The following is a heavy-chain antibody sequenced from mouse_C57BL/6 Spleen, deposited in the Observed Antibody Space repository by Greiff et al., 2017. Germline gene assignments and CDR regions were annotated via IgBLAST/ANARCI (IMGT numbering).Heavy chain of an antibody. V-gene: IGHV1-66*01. CDR3: ARHDGYYSYAMDY. J-gene: IGHJ4*01. CDR1: GYSFTSYY. D-gene: IGHD2-3*01. CDR2: IYPGSGNT. Sequence: QVQLQQSGPELVKPGASVKISCKASGYSFTSYYIHWVKQRPGQGLEWIGWIYPGSGNTKYNEKFKGKATLTADTSSSTAYMQLSSLTSEDSAVYYCARHDGYYSYAMDYWGQGTSVTVSS.